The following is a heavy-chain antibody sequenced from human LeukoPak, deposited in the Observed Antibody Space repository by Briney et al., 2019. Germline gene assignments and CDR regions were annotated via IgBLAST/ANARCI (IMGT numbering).Heavy chain of an antibody. D-gene: IGHD3-10*01. CDR1: GGSFSGYY. J-gene: IGHJ4*02. V-gene: IGHV4-34*01. CDR3: ARHDDGSGSSLVY. Sequence: SETLSLTCAVYGGSFSGYYWSWIRQPPGKGLEWIGEINHSGSTNYNPSLKSRVTISVDTSKNQFSLKLSSVTAADTAVYYCARHDDGSGSSLVYWGQGTLVTVSS. CDR2: INHSGST.